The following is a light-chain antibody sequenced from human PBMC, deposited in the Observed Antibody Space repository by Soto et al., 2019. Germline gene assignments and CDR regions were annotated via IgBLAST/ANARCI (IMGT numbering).Light chain of an antibody. V-gene: IGKV3-11*01. CDR3: QQGGS. J-gene: IGKJ4*01. CDR1: QSVNTY. Sequence: EIVLTQSPATLSLSPGEGATLSCRASQSVNTYLAWYQQKPGQAPRLLIYDASSRATGIPARFSGSGSGTDLTLTISSLEPEDFAVYYCQQGGSFGGGTKVEIK. CDR2: DAS.